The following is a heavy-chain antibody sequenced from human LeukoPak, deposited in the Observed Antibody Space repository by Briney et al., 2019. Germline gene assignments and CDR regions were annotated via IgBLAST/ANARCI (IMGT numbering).Heavy chain of an antibody. D-gene: IGHD2-21*02. CDR1: GYTFTSYY. CDR2: INPSGGST. CDR3: ARDFGVVVTAIPLYYFDY. V-gene: IGHV1-46*01. J-gene: IGHJ4*02. Sequence: ASVKVSRKASGYTFTSYYMHWVRQAPGQGLEWMGIINPSGGSTSYAQKFQGRVTMTRDTSTSTVYMELSSLRSEDTAVYYCARDFGVVVTAIPLYYFDYWGQGTLVTVSS.